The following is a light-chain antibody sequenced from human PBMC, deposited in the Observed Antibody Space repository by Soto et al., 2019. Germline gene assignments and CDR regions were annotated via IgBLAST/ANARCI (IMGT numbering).Light chain of an antibody. J-gene: IGLJ1*01. CDR3: CSYAGSYTFV. CDR1: SSDVGGYNY. Sequence: QSVLTQPRSVSGSPGQSVTISCTGTSSDVGGYNYVSWYQQHPGKAPKLMIYDVSKRPSGVPDCFSGSKSGNTASLTISGLHAEDEAYYYCCSYAGSYTFVFGTGTKLTVL. CDR2: DVS. V-gene: IGLV2-11*01.